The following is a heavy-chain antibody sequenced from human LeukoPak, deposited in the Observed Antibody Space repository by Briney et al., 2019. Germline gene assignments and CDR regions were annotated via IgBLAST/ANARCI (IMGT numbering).Heavy chain of an antibody. CDR3: ARAPYYYDSSGYED. D-gene: IGHD3-22*01. CDR1: GGSIGSSSYY. V-gene: IGHV4-39*07. CDR2: IYYSGST. Sequence: SETLSLTCTVSGGSIGSSSYYWGWIRQPPGKGLEWIGNIYYSGSTYYNPSLKSRVTISVDTSKNQFSLKLSSVTAADTAVYYCARAPYYYDSSGYEDWGQGTLVTVSS. J-gene: IGHJ4*02.